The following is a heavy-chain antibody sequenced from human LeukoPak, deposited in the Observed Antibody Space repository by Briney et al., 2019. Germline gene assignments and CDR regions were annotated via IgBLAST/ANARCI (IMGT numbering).Heavy chain of an antibody. CDR3: ASISPSSRYFDL. CDR1: GYTFTGYY. CDR2: INPNSGGT. J-gene: IGHJ2*01. Sequence: ASVKVSCKASGYTFTGYYMHWVRQAPGQGLELMGRINPNSGGTNYAQKFQGRVTMTRDTSISTAYMELSRLRSDDTAVYYCASISPSSRYFDLWGRGTLVTVSS. V-gene: IGHV1-2*06.